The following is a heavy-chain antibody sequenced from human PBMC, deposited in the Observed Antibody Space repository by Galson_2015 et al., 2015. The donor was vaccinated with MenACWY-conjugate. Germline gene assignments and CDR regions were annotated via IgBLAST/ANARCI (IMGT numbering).Heavy chain of an antibody. J-gene: IGHJ5*02. V-gene: IGHV4-59*12. CDR1: GGSLTAYY. Sequence: SLTCSVSGGSLTAYYWAWIRQPPGQGLEWIGCIYYSGSTKYSPSLNSRVTISLDTSKNQVFLILSSVTAADTAVYYCAREFGTWGQGTLVTVSS. CDR2: IYYSGST. CDR3: AREFGT.